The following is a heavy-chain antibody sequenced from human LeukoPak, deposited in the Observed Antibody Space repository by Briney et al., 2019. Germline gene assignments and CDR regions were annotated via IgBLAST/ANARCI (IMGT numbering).Heavy chain of an antibody. V-gene: IGHV4-59*11. CDR3: ASGGYGYYFDY. J-gene: IGHJ4*01. CDR1: GGSISSHY. Sequence: SETLSLTCTVSGGSISSHYWSWIRQPPGKGLEWIGYIYYSGSTNYNPSLKSRVTISVDTSKNQFSLKLSSVTAADTAVYYCASGGYGYYFDYWGRGTLVTVSS. CDR2: IYYSGST. D-gene: IGHD5-12*01.